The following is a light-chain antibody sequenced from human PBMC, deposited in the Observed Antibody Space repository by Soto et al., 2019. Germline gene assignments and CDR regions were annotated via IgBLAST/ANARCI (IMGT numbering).Light chain of an antibody. CDR2: GAS. CDR3: QQYGSSPMYT. J-gene: IGKJ2*01. Sequence: EIVLTQSPGTLSVSPGERATLSCRASQTVSSSFSAWYQQKPGQAPGLLIHGASTRATGIPDRFSGSGSGTDFTLTISRLEPEDFAVYYCQQYGSSPMYTFGQGTKLEIK. CDR1: QTVSSSF. V-gene: IGKV3-20*01.